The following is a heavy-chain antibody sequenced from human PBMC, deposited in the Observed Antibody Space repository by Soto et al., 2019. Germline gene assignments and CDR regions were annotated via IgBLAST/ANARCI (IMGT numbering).Heavy chain of an antibody. D-gene: IGHD3-3*01. Sequence: GGSLRLSCAASGFTFSNAWMSWVRQAPGKGLEWVGRIKSKTDGGTTDYAAPVKGRFTISRDDSKNTLYLQMNSLKTEDTAVYYCTTSFTIFGRLFDYWGQGTLVTVSS. CDR3: TTSFTIFGRLFDY. CDR1: GFTFSNAW. J-gene: IGHJ4*02. V-gene: IGHV3-15*01. CDR2: IKSKTDGGTT.